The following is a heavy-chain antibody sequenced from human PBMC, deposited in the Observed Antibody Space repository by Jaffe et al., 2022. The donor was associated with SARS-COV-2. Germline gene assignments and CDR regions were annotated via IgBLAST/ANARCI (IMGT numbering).Heavy chain of an antibody. V-gene: IGHV3-7*01. CDR2: IKQDGNEK. CDR3: TRGTVVGATY. D-gene: IGHD1-26*01. J-gene: IGHJ4*02. CDR1: GFTFSSFW. Sequence: EVQLVESGGGLVQPGGSLRLSCAASGFTFSSFWMSWVRQAPGKGLEWVANIKQDGNEKYYVDSVRGRFTISRDNAENSLYLQMNSLRADDTAVYYCTRGTVVGATYWGQGTLVTVSS.